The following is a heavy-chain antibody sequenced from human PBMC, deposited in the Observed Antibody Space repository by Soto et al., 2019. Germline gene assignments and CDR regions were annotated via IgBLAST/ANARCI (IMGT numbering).Heavy chain of an antibody. CDR1: GYTFTSYW. D-gene: IGHD6-19*01. J-gene: IGHJ4*02. V-gene: IGHV5-51*01. CDR2: IYPGDSDT. CDR3: ARQDGSALYYFDY. Sequence: PGESLKISCKGSGYTFTSYWIAWVRQMPGKGLEWMGIIYPGDSDTRYSPSFQGQVSISADKSISTAYLQWSSLKASDTAMYYCARQDGSALYYFDYWGQGTLVTVSS.